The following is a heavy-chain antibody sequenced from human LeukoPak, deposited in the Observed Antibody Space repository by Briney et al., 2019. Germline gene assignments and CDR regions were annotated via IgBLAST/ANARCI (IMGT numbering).Heavy chain of an antibody. D-gene: IGHD4-17*01. V-gene: IGHV4-59*12. CDR3: ARAHGYGDYAYYYYYMDV. CDR2: IYDSGST. Sequence: SETLSLTCSVSGGSISGYYWTWIRQPPGKGLEWIGYIYDSGSTNYNPSLKSRVTMSVDTSKNQFSLKLSSVTAADTAVYYCARAHGYGDYAYYYYYMDVWGKGTTVTISS. CDR1: GGSISGYY. J-gene: IGHJ6*03.